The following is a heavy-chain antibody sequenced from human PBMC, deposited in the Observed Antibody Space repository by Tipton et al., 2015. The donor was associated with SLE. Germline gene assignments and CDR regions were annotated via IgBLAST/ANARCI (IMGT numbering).Heavy chain of an antibody. CDR2: ISGSGDNT. Sequence: SLRLSCAASGFTFSSYAMSWVRQAPGKGLEWVSIISGSGDNTYYADSVKGRLTISRDNSKNTLYLQMNSLRAEDTAIYYCAKDNYCSGGTCIFDYWGQGTLVTVSS. D-gene: IGHD2-15*01. CDR1: GFTFSSYA. J-gene: IGHJ4*02. CDR3: AKDNYCSGGTCIFDY. V-gene: IGHV3-23*01.